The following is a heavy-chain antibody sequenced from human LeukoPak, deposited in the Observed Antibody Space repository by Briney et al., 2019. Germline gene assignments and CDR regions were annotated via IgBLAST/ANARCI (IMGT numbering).Heavy chain of an antibody. CDR1: GASISSYY. Sequence: SETPSLTCTVSGASISSYYWSWIRQPPGKGLEWIGYIYYSGSTNYNPSLKSRFTISVDTSKNQFSLKLSSVTAADTAVYYCARGDSSGRRSYYYYGMDVWGQGTTVTVSS. V-gene: IGHV4-59*12. CDR2: IYYSGST. CDR3: ARGDSSGRRSYYYYGMDV. D-gene: IGHD6-19*01. J-gene: IGHJ6*02.